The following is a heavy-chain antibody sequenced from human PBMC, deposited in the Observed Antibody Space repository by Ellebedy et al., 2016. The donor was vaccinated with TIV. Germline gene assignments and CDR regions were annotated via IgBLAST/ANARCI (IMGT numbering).Heavy chain of an antibody. CDR3: ARSAELDS. D-gene: IGHD1-26*01. J-gene: IGHJ4*02. Sequence: GESLKISCAASGFTFSRYDMHWVRQAPGKGLEWVALISYDANNKYYADSVKGRFTISREDARNSLFLQMESLRAEDTAVYYWARSAELDSWGQGALVTVSS. V-gene: IGHV3-30*03. CDR1: GFTFSRYD. CDR2: ISYDANNK.